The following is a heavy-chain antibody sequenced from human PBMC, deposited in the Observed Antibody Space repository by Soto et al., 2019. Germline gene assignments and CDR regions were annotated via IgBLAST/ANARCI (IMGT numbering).Heavy chain of an antibody. CDR2: IWYDGSNK. D-gene: IGHD2-2*01. J-gene: IGHJ4*02. V-gene: IGHV3-33*01. Sequence: QPGGSLRLSCAASGFTSSSYGMHWVRQAPGKGLEWVAVIWYDGSNKYYADSVKGRFTISRDNSKNTLYLQMNSLRAEDTAVYYCAREDTAINCSSTSCGFDYWGQGTLVTVSS. CDR3: AREDTAINCSSTSCGFDY. CDR1: GFTSSSYG.